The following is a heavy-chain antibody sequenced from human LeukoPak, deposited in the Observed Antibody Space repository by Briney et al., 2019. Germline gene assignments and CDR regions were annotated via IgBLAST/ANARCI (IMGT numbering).Heavy chain of an antibody. CDR1: GGSITQTNY. D-gene: IGHD3-22*01. CDR2: VNLQGST. V-gene: IGHV4-4*02. Sequence: SGTLSLTCDVSGGSITQTNYWTWVRQPPGKGLEWIGEVNLQGSTNYNPSLMGRVAISVDTSENHVSLQLTSVTAADTAVYYCARHWSDYYDSPGYFDYWGQGTLVTVSS. J-gene: IGHJ4*02. CDR3: ARHWSDYYDSPGYFDY.